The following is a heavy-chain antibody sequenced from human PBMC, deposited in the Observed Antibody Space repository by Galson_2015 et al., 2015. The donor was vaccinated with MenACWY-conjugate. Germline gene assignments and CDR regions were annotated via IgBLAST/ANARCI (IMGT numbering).Heavy chain of an antibody. V-gene: IGHV3-66*01. J-gene: IGHJ4*02. D-gene: IGHD6-13*01. CDR1: GFTVSSNY. Sequence: SLRLSCAASGFTVSSNYMSWVRQAPGKGLEWVSVIYSGGSTYYADSVKGRFTISRGNSKNTLYLQMNSLRAEDTAVYYCASAYSSSFSFDYWGQGTLVTVSS. CDR3: ASAYSSSFSFDY. CDR2: IYSGGST.